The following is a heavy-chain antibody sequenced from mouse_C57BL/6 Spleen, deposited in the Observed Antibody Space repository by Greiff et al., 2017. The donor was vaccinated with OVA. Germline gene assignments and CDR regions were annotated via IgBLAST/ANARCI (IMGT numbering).Heavy chain of an antibody. Sequence: VQLQESGAELVKPGASVKLSCTASGFNFKDYYMHWVKQRPEQGLEWIGRIDPENGDTKYAPKFQGKATITADTSSNTAYLQLSSLTSEDTAVYYGAAYDDDGAWFAYWGQGTLVTVSA. CDR3: AAYDDDGAWFAY. D-gene: IGHD2-4*01. V-gene: IGHV14-2*01. J-gene: IGHJ3*01. CDR1: GFNFKDYY. CDR2: IDPENGDT.